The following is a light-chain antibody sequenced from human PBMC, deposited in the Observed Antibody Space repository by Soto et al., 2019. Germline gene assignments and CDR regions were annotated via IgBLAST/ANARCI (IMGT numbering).Light chain of an antibody. CDR3: SSYTTTSTVV. Sequence: QSALTQPPSASGSPGQSVTISCTGTKNDIGVYDFVSWYQHHPGKAPRLIIYEVTNRPSGVSNRFSGSKSGNTASLTVSGLQAEDEADYYCSSYTTTSTVVFGGGTQLTVL. V-gene: IGLV2-14*01. CDR2: EVT. CDR1: KNDIGVYDF. J-gene: IGLJ2*01.